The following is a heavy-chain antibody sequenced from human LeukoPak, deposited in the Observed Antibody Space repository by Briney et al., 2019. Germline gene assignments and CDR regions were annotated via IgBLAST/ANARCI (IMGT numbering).Heavy chain of an antibody. CDR3: AKLFSYSSGGHAFDI. Sequence: GRSLRLSCAASGFTFSSYAMHWVCQAPGKGLEWVAVISYDGSNKYYADSVKGRFTISRDNSKNTLYLQMNSLRAEDTAVYFCAKLFSYSSGGHAFDIWGQGTMVSVSS. V-gene: IGHV3-30-3*02. CDR1: GFTFSSYA. J-gene: IGHJ3*02. D-gene: IGHD6-19*01. CDR2: ISYDGSNK.